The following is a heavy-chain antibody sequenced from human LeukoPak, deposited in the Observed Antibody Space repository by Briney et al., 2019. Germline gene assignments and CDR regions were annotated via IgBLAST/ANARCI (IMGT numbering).Heavy chain of an antibody. CDR3: AREGAYCSSTSCHLQNWFDP. CDR2: ISAYNGNT. D-gene: IGHD2-2*01. J-gene: IGHJ5*02. V-gene: IGHV1-18*01. Sequence: ASVKVSFKASGYTFTSYAFRWVRQAPGQGLEWMGWISAYNGNTNYAQNLQGRVTMTTDTSTSTAYMELRSLRSDDPAVYYCAREGAYCSSTSCHLQNWFDPWGQGTLVTVSS. CDR1: GYTFTSYA.